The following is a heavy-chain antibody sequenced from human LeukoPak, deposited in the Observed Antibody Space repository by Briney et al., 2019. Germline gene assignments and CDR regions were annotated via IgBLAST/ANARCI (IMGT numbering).Heavy chain of an antibody. J-gene: IGHJ4*02. Sequence: ASVKVSCKASGYTFTDYYIHWVRQPPGQGLEWMGWIIPNSGGTNYAQKFQGRVTMTRDTSISTAYMELNRLMSDDTAVYYCAKIRLTAAGNHPLDYWGQGTLVTVSS. CDR2: IIPNSGGT. D-gene: IGHD6-13*01. CDR3: AKIRLTAAGNHPLDY. CDR1: GYTFTDYY. V-gene: IGHV1-2*02.